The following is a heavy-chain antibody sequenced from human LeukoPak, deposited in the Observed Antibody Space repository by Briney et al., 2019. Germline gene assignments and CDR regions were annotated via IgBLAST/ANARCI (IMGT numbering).Heavy chain of an antibody. CDR3: ARVYSLYYYYMDV. Sequence: GGSLRLSCAASGFTVSSNYMSWVRQAPGKGLEWVSVIYSGGSTYYADSVKGRFTISRDNSKNTLYLQMNSLRAEDTAVYYCARVYSLYYYYMDVWGKGTTVTISS. D-gene: IGHD2-21*01. CDR2: IYSGGST. J-gene: IGHJ6*03. V-gene: IGHV3-53*05. CDR1: GFTVSSNY.